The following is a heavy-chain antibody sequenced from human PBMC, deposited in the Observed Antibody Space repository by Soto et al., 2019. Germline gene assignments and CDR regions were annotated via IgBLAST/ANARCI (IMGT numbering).Heavy chain of an antibody. CDR3: ASLYSSGWPTY. D-gene: IGHD6-19*01. Sequence: GSLRLSCAASGFTFTRYSMNWVRQAPGKGLEWISSISSTTNYIYYGDSMKGRFTISRDNAKNSLYLEMNSLRAEDTAVYYCASLYSSGWPTYWGQGTLVTVSS. V-gene: IGHV3-21*06. CDR2: ISSTTNYI. J-gene: IGHJ4*02. CDR1: GFTFTRYS.